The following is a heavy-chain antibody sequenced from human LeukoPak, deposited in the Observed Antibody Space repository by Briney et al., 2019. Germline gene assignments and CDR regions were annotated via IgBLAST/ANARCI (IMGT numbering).Heavy chain of an antibody. V-gene: IGHV3-74*01. J-gene: IGHJ4*02. CDR2: INSDGSNT. CDR3: ARTVYYNRDDAYYRNFDS. D-gene: IGHD3-10*01. CDR1: GFTFSSYW. Sequence: GGSLRLSCAASGFTFSSYWMHWVRQAPGKGLVWVSRINSDGSNTSYADSVKGRFTISRDNAKNTLYLQMNSLRPEDTAVYYCARTVYYNRDDAYYRNFDSWGQGTLVTVSS.